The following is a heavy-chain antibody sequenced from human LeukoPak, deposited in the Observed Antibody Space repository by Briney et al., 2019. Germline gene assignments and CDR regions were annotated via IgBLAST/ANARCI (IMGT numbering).Heavy chain of an antibody. CDR1: GGSISSYY. D-gene: IGHD2-2*01. J-gene: IGHJ4*02. V-gene: IGHV4-59*01. CDR2: IYYSGST. CDR3: ARVGVSCSSTSCYAFDY. Sequence: TSETLSLTCTVSGGSISSYYWSWIRQPPEKGLEWIGYIYYSGSTNYNPSLKGRVTTSVDTSKNQFSLKLSSVTAADTAVYYCARVGVSCSSTSCYAFDYWGQGTLVTVSS.